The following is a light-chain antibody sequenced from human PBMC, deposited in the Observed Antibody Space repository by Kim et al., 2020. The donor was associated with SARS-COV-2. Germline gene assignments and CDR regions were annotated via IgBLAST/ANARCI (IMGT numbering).Light chain of an antibody. J-gene: IGKJ2*01. CDR3: QQYYSTPYT. CDR1: QSPLYCANSKSY. V-gene: IGKV4-1*01. CDR2: WAS. Sequence: SATMKCNSSQSPLYCANSKSYLGWYQQKPGQPPKLLIYWASTRKSGVPNRFSGSRSETDFTLTISSLQSEDVAVYFCQQYYSTPYTFRQGTTLEIK.